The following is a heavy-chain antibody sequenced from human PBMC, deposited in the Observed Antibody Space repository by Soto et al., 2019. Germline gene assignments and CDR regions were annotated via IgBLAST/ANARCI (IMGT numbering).Heavy chain of an antibody. J-gene: IGHJ4*02. V-gene: IGHV4-39*01. CDR2: IYYSGST. Sequence: PSETLSLTCTVSGGSISSSSYYWGWIRQPPGKGLEWIGSIYYSGSTYYNPSLKSRVTISVDTSKNQFSLKLSSVTAADTAVYYCARLSRDLRYYDYVWGSYRYPYYLDYWGQGTLVTVSS. CDR1: GGSISSSSYY. CDR3: ARLSRDLRYYDYVWGSYRYPYYLDY. D-gene: IGHD3-16*02.